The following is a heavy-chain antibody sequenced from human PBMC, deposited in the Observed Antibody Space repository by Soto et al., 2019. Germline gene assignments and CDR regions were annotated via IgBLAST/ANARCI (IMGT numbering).Heavy chain of an antibody. D-gene: IGHD2-21*01. CDR1: GVSIHNSHSF. Sequence: SETLSLTCAVSGVSIHNSHSFWAWIRQPPGQGLQFIASVYHNGGAHYNSSLKSRVTISVDTANNQVSLRMRSLTAADTAFYYCGRVVEGATRHTDPDSWGQGILVTVSS. J-gene: IGHJ5*01. CDR3: GRVVEGATRHTDPDS. V-gene: IGHV4-39*01. CDR2: VYHNGGA.